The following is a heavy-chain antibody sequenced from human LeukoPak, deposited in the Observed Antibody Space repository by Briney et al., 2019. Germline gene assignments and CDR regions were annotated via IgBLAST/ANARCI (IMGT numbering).Heavy chain of an antibody. CDR3: ARSLWGYFDY. CDR1: GGSISSYY. V-gene: IGHV4-59*01. Sequence: SETLSLTCAVSGGSISSYYWSWIRQPPGKGLEWIGYIYYSGSTNYNPSLKSRVTISVDTSKNQFSLKLSSVTAADTAVYYCARSLWGYFDYWGQGTLVTVSS. D-gene: IGHD2-21*01. J-gene: IGHJ4*02. CDR2: IYYSGST.